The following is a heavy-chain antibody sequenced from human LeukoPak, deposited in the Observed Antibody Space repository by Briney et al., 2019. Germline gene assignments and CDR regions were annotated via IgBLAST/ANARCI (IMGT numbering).Heavy chain of an antibody. CDR3: ARVRFDYGGNSGGWFDP. V-gene: IGHV3-21*01. D-gene: IGHD4-23*01. Sequence: PGGSLRLSCAASGFTFSSYSMNWVRQAPGKGLEWVSSISSSSSYIYYADSVKGRFTISRDNAKNSLYLQMNSLRAEDTAVYYCARVRFDYGGNSGGWFDPWGQGTLVTVSS. J-gene: IGHJ5*02. CDR2: ISSSSSYI. CDR1: GFTFSSYS.